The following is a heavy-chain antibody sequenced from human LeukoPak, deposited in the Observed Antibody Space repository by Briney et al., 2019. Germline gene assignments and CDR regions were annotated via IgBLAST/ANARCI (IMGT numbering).Heavy chain of an antibody. Sequence: GGSLRLSCAASGFTFSNGWMSWVRQAPGQELEWVGRIKSKTDGGTTDYAAPVKGRFTISRDDSKNTLYLQMNSLKTEDTAVYYCTTEYYYDNSGLFDYWGQGTLVTVSS. V-gene: IGHV3-15*01. CDR3: TTEYYYDNSGLFDY. CDR2: IKSKTDGGTT. J-gene: IGHJ4*02. D-gene: IGHD3-22*01. CDR1: GFTFSNGW.